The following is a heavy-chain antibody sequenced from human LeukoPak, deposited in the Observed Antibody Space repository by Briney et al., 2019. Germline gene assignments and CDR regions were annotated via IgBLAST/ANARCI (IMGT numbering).Heavy chain of an antibody. CDR3: TRDHDYGAKIDY. V-gene: IGHV4-39*02. Sequence: SSETLSLTCTVSGASVPIASHYWAWIRQPPGKGLEWMGSIHYSASTYYSPSLQSPLTISRYTYKSQFSLKLTFVTAADTAVYYYTRDHDYGAKIDYWGQGTLVTVSS. CDR2: IHYSAST. J-gene: IGHJ4*02. CDR1: GASVPIASHY. D-gene: IGHD4-17*01.